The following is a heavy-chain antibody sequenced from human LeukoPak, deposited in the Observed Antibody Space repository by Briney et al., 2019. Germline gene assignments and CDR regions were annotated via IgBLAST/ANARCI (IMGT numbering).Heavy chain of an antibody. CDR2: IWDDGTNN. Sequence: VGSLRLSCVVSGFTFSSFGMHWVHQAPGKGLEWVAVIWDDGTNNYYADSVKGRFTVSRDNSMNTLYLQVNSLTAEDTAVYYCARDWSRGNSGYVDHWGQGTLVTVSS. V-gene: IGHV3-33*01. D-gene: IGHD5-12*01. J-gene: IGHJ4*02. CDR1: GFTFSSFG. CDR3: ARDWSRGNSGYVDH.